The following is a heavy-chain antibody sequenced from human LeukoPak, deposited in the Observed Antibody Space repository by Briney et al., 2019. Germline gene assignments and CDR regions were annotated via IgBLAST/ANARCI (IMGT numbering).Heavy chain of an antibody. Sequence: ETLSLTCTVSGGSISSISYYWGWIRQPPGKGLEWIGSIYYSGSTYYNPSLKSRVTISVGTSKNQFSLKLSSVTAADTAVYYCARRTMTTVDYWGQGTLVTVSS. CDR1: GGSISSISYY. J-gene: IGHJ4*02. D-gene: IGHD4-17*01. CDR3: ARRTMTTVDY. CDR2: IYYSGST. V-gene: IGHV4-39*01.